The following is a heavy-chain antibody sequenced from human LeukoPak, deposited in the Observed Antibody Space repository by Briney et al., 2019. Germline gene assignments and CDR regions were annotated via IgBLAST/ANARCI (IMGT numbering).Heavy chain of an antibody. J-gene: IGHJ1*01. CDR1: GGSFSSYY. D-gene: IGHD5-24*01. CDR3: ARVGDGYNSGDFQH. Sequence: PSETLSLTCAVYGGSFSSYYWSWIRQPPGKGLEWIGEINHSGSTNYNPSLKSRVTISVDTSKNQFSLKLSSVTAADTAVYYCARVGDGYNSGDFQHWGQGTLVTVSS. V-gene: IGHV4-34*01. CDR2: INHSGST.